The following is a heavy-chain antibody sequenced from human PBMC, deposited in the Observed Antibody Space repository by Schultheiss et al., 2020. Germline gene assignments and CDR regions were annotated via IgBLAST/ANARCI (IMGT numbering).Heavy chain of an antibody. D-gene: IGHD3-3*01. CDR3: ARPPEGSGTQYGDY. CDR2: INSDGSST. Sequence: GESLKISCAASGFTFSSYWMHWVRQAPGKGLVWVSRINSDGSSTSYADSVKGRFTISRDNAKNTLYLQMNSLRAEDTAVYYCARPPEGSGTQYGDYWGQGTLVTVSS. J-gene: IGHJ4*02. CDR1: GFTFSSYW. V-gene: IGHV3-74*01.